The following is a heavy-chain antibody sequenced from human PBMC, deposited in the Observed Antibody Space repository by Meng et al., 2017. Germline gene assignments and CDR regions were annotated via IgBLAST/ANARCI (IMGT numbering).Heavy chain of an antibody. V-gene: IGHV1-2*06. J-gene: IGHJ4*02. CDR1: GYTFPDYW. Sequence: QVPLGPPGAAVKKPGSAVKVSCKTSGYTFPDYWLHWVRRAPGQGLEWMGRINPKSGDTHYAQRFQGRVTMTGDTSISTAYMELSGLRSDDTAMYYCARDEDISAAGKLFGDYWGQETLVTVSS. D-gene: IGHD6-13*01. CDR3: ARDEDISAAGKLFGDY. CDR2: INPKSGDT.